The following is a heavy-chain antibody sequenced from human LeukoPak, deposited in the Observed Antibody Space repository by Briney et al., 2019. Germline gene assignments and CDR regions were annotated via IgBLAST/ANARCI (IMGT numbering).Heavy chain of an antibody. CDR3: ARAQTVSYYYDNNGYRRSLSHSPIDS. V-gene: IGHV3-48*03. J-gene: IGHJ4*02. D-gene: IGHD3-22*01. CDR2: ISGRDNTI. CDR1: GFSFSSFQ. Sequence: PGGSLRLSCTVSGFSFSSFQIHWVRQAPGKGLEWVSYISGRDNTIYYTDSVRGRFTISRDNAKNSLYLQMNSLRAEDTAVYYCARAQTVSYYYDNNGYRRSLSHSPIDSWGQGTLVTVSS.